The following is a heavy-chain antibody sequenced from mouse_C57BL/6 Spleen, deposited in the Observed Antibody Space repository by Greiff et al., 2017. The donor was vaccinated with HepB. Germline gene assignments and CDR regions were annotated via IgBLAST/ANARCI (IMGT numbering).Heavy chain of an antibody. CDR1: GYTFTDYN. CDR2: INPNNGGT. Sequence: EVQLQQSGPELVKPGASVKMSCKASGYTFTDYNMHWVKQSHGKSLEWIGYINPNNGGTSYNQKFKGKATLTVNKSSSTAYMERRSLTSEDSAVYYCAREPRITTVVARYAMDYWGQGTSVTVSS. CDR3: AREPRITTVVARYAMDY. V-gene: IGHV1-22*01. J-gene: IGHJ4*01. D-gene: IGHD1-1*01.